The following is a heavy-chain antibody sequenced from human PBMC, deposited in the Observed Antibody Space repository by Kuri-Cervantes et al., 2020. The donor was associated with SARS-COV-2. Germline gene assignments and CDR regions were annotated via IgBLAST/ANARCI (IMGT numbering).Heavy chain of an antibody. CDR1: GLTFSTYA. J-gene: IGHJ4*02. V-gene: IGHV3-30*04. CDR3: ARGQIPAFHFDY. D-gene: IGHD2-2*01. Sequence: GGSLRLSCAASGLTFSTYAMYSVRQTPGKGLEWVALISYDGTNQYYTDSVKGRFTISRDNSKNTLFLQMNSLTAEDTAVYFCARGQIPAFHFDYWGQGALVTVSS. CDR2: ISYDGTNQ.